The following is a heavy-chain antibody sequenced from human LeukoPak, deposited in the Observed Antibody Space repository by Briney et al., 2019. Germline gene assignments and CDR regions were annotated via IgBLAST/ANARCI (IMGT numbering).Heavy chain of an antibody. Sequence: ASVKVSCTASGYTFTGYYMHWVRQAPGQGLEWMGRINPNSGGTNYAQKFQGRVTMTRDTSISTAYMELSRLRSDDTAVYYCARDRTTMVRGVIITPLFYWGQGTLVTVSS. D-gene: IGHD3-10*01. V-gene: IGHV1-2*06. CDR3: ARDRTTMVRGVIITPLFY. CDR2: INPNSGGT. CDR1: GYTFTGYY. J-gene: IGHJ4*02.